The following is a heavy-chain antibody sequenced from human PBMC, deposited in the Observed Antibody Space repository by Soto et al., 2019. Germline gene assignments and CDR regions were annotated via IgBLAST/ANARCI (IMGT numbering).Heavy chain of an antibody. D-gene: IGHD2-2*01. J-gene: IGHJ6*02. V-gene: IGHV5-10-1*01. CDR2: IDPSDSYT. CDR1: GYSFTSYW. Sequence: PGDSLKISCKGSGYSFTSYWISWVRQMPGKGLEWMGRIDPSDSYTNYSPSFQGHVTISADKSISTAYLQWISLKASDTAMYYCESRVTAANTRYYDHGMDVCGQGTTVTVS. CDR3: ESRVTAANTRYYDHGMDV.